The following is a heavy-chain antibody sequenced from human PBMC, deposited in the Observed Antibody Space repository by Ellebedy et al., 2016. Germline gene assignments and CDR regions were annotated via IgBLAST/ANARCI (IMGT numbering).Heavy chain of an antibody. CDR2: IYYSGST. D-gene: IGHD3-3*01. CDR3: ARHRSYVDFWSGSPYYYYMDV. Sequence: SETLSLXXAVYGGSFSSYYWGWIRQPPGKGLEWIGSIYYSGSTYYNPSLKSRVTISVDTSKNQFSLKLSSVTAADTAVYYCARHRSYVDFWSGSPYYYYMDVWGKGTTVTVSS. J-gene: IGHJ6*03. V-gene: IGHV4-39*01. CDR1: GGSFSSYY.